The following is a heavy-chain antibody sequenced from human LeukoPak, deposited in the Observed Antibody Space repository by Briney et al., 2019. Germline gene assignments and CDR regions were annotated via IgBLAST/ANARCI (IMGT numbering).Heavy chain of an antibody. D-gene: IGHD6-13*01. Sequence: HPGGSLRLSCAASGFTFSSYAMSWVRQAPGKGLEWVSAISGSGGSTYYADSVKGRFTISRDNSKNTLYLQMNSLRAEDTAVYYCAKGMAYIAAAGSDYWGQGTLVTVSS. CDR3: AKGMAYIAAAGSDY. V-gene: IGHV3-23*01. J-gene: IGHJ4*02. CDR1: GFTFSSYA. CDR2: ISGSGGST.